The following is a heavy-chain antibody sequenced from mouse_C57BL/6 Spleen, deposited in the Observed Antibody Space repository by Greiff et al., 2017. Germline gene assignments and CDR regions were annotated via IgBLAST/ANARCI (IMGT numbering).Heavy chain of an antibody. CDR2: ISYDGSN. CDR1: GYSITSGYY. Sequence: EVQLQESGPGLVKPSQSLSLTCSVTGYSITSGYYWNWIRQFPGNKLEWMGYISYDGSNNYNPSLKNRISITPDTSKNQFFLKLNSVTTEDTATYYCAREFAYWGQGTLVTVSA. CDR3: AREFAY. V-gene: IGHV3-6*01. J-gene: IGHJ3*01.